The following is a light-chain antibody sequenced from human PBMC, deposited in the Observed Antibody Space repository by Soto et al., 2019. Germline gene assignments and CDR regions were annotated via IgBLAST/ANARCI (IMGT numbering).Light chain of an antibody. CDR3: QQYNNWPLIT. CDR1: QSVTIN. CDR2: GAS. Sequence: TQSPGTLSVSLGERATLSCSASQSVTINVAWYQQKPGQATRLLIYGASTRATGVPARFSGGGCGTEFPLSISSLESEDFGFYFRQQYNNWPLITFGPGTRLDTK. V-gene: IGKV3-15*01. J-gene: IGKJ5*01.